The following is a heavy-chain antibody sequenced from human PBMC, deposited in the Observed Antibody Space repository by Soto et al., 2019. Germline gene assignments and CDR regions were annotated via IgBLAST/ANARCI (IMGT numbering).Heavy chain of an antibody. J-gene: IGHJ3*02. CDR3: AKDPQTTAAPSDAFDI. CDR2: ISGSGGST. D-gene: IGHD4-17*01. CDR1: GFTFSSYA. Sequence: EVQLLESGGGLVQPGGSLRLSCAASGFTFSSYAMSWVRQAPGKGLEWVSAISGSGGSTYYADSVKGRFTISRDNSKNTLYLQMNSLRAEDTAVYYCAKDPQTTAAPSDAFDIWGQGTMVTVSS. V-gene: IGHV3-23*01.